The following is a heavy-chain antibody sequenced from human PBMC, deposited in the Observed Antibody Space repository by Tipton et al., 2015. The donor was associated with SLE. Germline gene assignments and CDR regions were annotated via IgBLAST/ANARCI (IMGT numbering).Heavy chain of an antibody. V-gene: IGHV4-38-2*02. J-gene: IGHJ4*02. D-gene: IGHD6-13*01. CDR3: ARDYSPEAYFDY. CDR1: GYSISSGYY. CDR2: FYHSGST. Sequence: TLSLTCTVSGYSISSGYYWGWIRPPPGKGLAWIGSFYHSGSTYYNPSLKSRVTISVDTSKNQSSLKRSSVTAADTAVYYCARDYSPEAYFDYWGQGTLVTVPS.